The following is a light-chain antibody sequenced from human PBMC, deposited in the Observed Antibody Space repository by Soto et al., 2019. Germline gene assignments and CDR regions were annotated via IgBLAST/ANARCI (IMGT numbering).Light chain of an antibody. V-gene: IGKV3-11*01. J-gene: IGKJ4*01. CDR2: DAS. CDR3: QQRSDWPST. CDR1: QTVSSY. Sequence: EIVLTQSPATLSVSPGDRATLSCRASQTVSSYLAWYQHKPGQAPRLLIYDASSRATGIPARFRGSGSGTEFTLTITSLEPDDFAVYYSQQRSDWPSTFGGGTKVEIK.